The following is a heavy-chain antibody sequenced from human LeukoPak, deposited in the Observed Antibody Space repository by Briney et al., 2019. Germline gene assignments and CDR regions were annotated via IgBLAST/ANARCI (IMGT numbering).Heavy chain of an antibody. J-gene: IGHJ4*02. CDR2: IYSGGST. Sequence: GGPLRLSCAASGFTVSSNYMSWVRQAPGKGLEWVSVIYSGGSTYYADSVKGRFTISRDNSKNTLYLQMNSLRAEDTAVYYCASPTQEKYYDSSFDYWGQGTLVTVPS. CDR1: GFTVSSNY. V-gene: IGHV3-66*01. CDR3: ASPTQEKYYDSSFDY. D-gene: IGHD3-10*01.